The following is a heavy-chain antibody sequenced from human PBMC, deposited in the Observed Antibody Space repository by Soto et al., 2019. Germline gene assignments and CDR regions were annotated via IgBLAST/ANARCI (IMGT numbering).Heavy chain of an antibody. Sequence: EVQLVESGGGLVQPGGSLRLSCAASGFTFSSYWVHWVRQAPGKGLVWVSRINSVGSSTNYADSVKGRFTISRDNAKNTLYLQINSLRAEDTAVYYCARWRGGAFDYWGQGTMVTVSS. CDR3: ARWRGGAFDY. J-gene: IGHJ3*01. CDR2: INSVGSST. D-gene: IGHD3-16*01. CDR1: GFTFSSYW. V-gene: IGHV3-74*01.